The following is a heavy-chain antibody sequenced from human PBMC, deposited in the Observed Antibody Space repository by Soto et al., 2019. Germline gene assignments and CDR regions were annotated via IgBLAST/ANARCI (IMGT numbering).Heavy chain of an antibody. J-gene: IGHJ4*01. D-gene: IGHD3-9*01. CDR2: IKSKIDGGTT. CDR1: GFTFSDAW. Sequence: GGSLRLSCAASGFTFSDAWVKWVRPAPGKGLEWVGRIKSKIDGGTTDFAAPVKGRFAISRDDSRDMVYMEMYSLKTDDTAVYYCTTDSLFTGQLVRMDNWGHGTLVTVSS. V-gene: IGHV3-15*07. CDR3: TTDSLFTGQLVRMDN.